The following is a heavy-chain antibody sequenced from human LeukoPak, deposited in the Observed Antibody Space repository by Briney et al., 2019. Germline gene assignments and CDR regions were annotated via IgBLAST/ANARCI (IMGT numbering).Heavy chain of an antibody. CDR2: IYPGDSDT. Sequence: GESLKISCKGSGYIFTTYWIGWVRQMPGKGLELMGVIYPGDSDTRYSPSVQGQVTISADRSTSTAYLHWSSLKVSDTAMYYCARASREGFNQNFDFWGQGTLVTVSS. J-gene: IGHJ4*02. V-gene: IGHV5-51*01. CDR3: ARASREGFNQNFDF. D-gene: IGHD5-24*01. CDR1: GYIFTTYW.